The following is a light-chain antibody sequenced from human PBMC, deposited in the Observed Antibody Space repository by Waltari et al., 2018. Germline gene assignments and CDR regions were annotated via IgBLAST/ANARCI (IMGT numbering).Light chain of an antibody. Sequence: EIVLTQSPVTLSLSPGERATLSCRASQSVDSYLAWYQHKRGQPPRLLIYDTSNRATGIPARFSGSGSGTDFTLTISSLEPDDFAVYFCQLRIKWPPEITFGQGTRLEIK. V-gene: IGKV3-11*01. CDR1: QSVDSY. CDR3: QLRIKWPPEIT. J-gene: IGKJ5*01. CDR2: DTS.